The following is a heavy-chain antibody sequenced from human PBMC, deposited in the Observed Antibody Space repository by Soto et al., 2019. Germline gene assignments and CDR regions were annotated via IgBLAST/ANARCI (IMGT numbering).Heavy chain of an antibody. CDR2: IYYSGST. D-gene: IGHD3-22*01. V-gene: IGHV4-31*03. J-gene: IGHJ4*02. Sequence: QVQLQESGPGLVKPSQTLSLTCTVSGGSISSGGYYWSWIRQHPGKGLEWIGYIYYSGSTYYNPSLQSRVTISVDTSKNQFSLKLSSVTAADTAVYYCAASLDNYYDSSGYYLDYWGQGTLVTVSS. CDR3: AASLDNYYDSSGYYLDY. CDR1: GGSISSGGYY.